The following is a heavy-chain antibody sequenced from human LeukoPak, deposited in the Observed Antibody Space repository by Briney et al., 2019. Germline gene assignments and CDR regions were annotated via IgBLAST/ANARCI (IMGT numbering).Heavy chain of an antibody. J-gene: IGHJ5*02. CDR3: ARGRSITIFGVVIMVPSYTNWFDP. CDR1: GYTFTSYG. V-gene: IGHV1-18*01. Sequence: ASVKVSCKASGYTFTSYGISWVRQAPGQGLEWMGWISAYNGNTNYAQKLQGRVTMTTDTSTSTAYMELRSLRSDDTAVYYCARGRSITIFGVVIMVPSYTNWFDPWGQGTLVTVSS. CDR2: ISAYNGNT. D-gene: IGHD3-3*01.